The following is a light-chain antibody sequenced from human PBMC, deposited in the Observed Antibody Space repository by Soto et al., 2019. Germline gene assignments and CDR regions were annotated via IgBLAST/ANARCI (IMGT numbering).Light chain of an antibody. CDR2: DVS. Sequence: QSALTQPASVSGFPGQSITISCTGTSSDVGGDNYVSWYQQHPVKAPKLMIYDVSSRPSGVSHRFSGSKSGNTASLTISGLQAEDEADYYCCSSTPTGPQVFGTGTKLTVL. CDR3: CSSTPTGPQV. J-gene: IGLJ1*01. CDR1: SSDVGGDNY. V-gene: IGLV2-14*03.